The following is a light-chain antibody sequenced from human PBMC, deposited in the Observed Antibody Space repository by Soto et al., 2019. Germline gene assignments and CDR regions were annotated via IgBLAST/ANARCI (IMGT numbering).Light chain of an antibody. CDR1: QDISDR. V-gene: IGKV1-33*01. CDR2: DAS. J-gene: IGKJ2*01. CDR3: QQFESLPYT. Sequence: DIQMTQSASSLSASVGDRVTITCQASQDISDRLNWYQQKPGKAPKILISDASSLETGVPSRFSGDGSGTDFTLTINSLQPEEFATYHCQQFESLPYTFGQGTSLEI.